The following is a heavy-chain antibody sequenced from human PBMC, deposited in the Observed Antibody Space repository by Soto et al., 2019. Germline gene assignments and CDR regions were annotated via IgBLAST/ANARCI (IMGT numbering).Heavy chain of an antibody. CDR1: GDSVSSNSAA. CDR3: ARDSDFWSGYHYMDV. Sequence: PSQTLSLTCAISGDSVSSNSAAWNWIRQSPSRGLEWLGRTYYRSRWYNDYAVSVRSRITVNPDTSKNQFSLQLTSVTPEDTALYYCARDSDFWSGYHYMDVWGKGTTVTVSS. J-gene: IGHJ6*03. CDR2: TYYRSRWYN. V-gene: IGHV6-1*01. D-gene: IGHD3-3*01.